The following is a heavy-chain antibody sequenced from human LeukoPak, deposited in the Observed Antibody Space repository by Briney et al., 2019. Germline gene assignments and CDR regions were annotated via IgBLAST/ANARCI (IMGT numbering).Heavy chain of an antibody. CDR2: IYYSGST. CDR1: GGSISSSSYY. J-gene: IGHJ3*02. V-gene: IGHV4-39*07. D-gene: IGHD3-10*01. CDR3: ARDRGGLDAFDI. Sequence: PSETLSLTCTVSGGSISSSSYYWGWIRQPPGKGLEWIGSIYYSGSTYYNPSLKSRVTISIDTSKNLSSLNLSSVTTADTAVYYCARDRGGLDAFDIWGQGTMVTVSS.